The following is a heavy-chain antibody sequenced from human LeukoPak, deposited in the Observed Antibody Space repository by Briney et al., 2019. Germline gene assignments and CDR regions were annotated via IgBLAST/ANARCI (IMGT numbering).Heavy chain of an antibody. Sequence: DSEKVYGKASGYAVTSYDINWVRQATGQGFEEMGWMNPNSGNTGHAQKFLGRVKISRNISISTAHRELSSLRSEDTAVYYCARGTLDYDFWSGYPRREGYYMDVWGKGTTVTVSS. CDR1: GYAVTSYD. CDR3: ARGTLDYDFWSGYPRREGYYMDV. CDR2: MNPNSGNT. J-gene: IGHJ6*03. D-gene: IGHD3-3*01. V-gene: IGHV1-8*03.